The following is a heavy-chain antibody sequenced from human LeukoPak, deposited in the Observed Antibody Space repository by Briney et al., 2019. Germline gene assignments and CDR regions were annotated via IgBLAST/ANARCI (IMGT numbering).Heavy chain of an antibody. V-gene: IGHV4-39*07. CDR3: ARDSGPIETIVVVNWFDP. Sequence: SETLSLTCTVSGGSIRSTSNFWGWIRQPPGKGLEWIGSIYYTGTTYYNPSLNSRVSISVATSKNQFSLKLSSVTAADTAVYYCARDSGPIETIVVVNWFDPWGQGTLVTVSS. D-gene: IGHD2-15*01. J-gene: IGHJ5*02. CDR2: IYYTGTT. CDR1: GGSIRSTSNF.